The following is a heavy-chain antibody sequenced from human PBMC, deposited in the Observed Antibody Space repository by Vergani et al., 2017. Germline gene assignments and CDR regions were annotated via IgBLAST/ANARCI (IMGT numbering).Heavy chain of an antibody. D-gene: IGHD3-3*01. CDR3: TTGCTIFGVVTQFDY. CDR2: IKSKTDGGTT. Sequence: VQLVESGGGVVQPGRSLRLSCAASGFTFSNAWMSWVRQAPGKGLEWVGRIKSKTDGGTTDYAAPVKGRFTISRDDSKNTLYLQMNSLKTEDTAVYYCTTGCTIFGVVTQFDYWGQGTLVTVSS. CDR1: GFTFSNAW. V-gene: IGHV3-15*01. J-gene: IGHJ4*02.